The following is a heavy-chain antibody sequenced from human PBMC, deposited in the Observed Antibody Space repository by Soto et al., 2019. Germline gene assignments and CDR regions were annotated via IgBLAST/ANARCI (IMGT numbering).Heavy chain of an antibody. CDR3: ARVPGTYCTSTSCYRFYYFDS. CDR1: GGSISSYY. J-gene: IGHJ4*02. Sequence: SETLSLTCTVSGGSISSYYWSWIRQPPGKGLEWIGYIYYSGSTNYNPSLKSRVTISVDTSKNQFSLNLSSVTAADTAVYFCARVPGTYCTSTSCYRFYYFDSWGQGTLVTVSS. D-gene: IGHD2-2*01. V-gene: IGHV4-59*12. CDR2: IYYSGST.